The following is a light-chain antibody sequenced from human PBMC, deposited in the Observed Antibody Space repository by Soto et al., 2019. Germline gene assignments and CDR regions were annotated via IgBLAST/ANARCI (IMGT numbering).Light chain of an antibody. CDR3: QQADSFPIT. CDR1: EDINSR. J-gene: IGKJ5*01. Sequence: DIPMTQSPSSVSASVGDRVTISCRASEDINSRLAWYQQKPGNAPKLLIYAAFILQSGVPSRFSGYGSGTDFTLSISSLQPEDFAPYYCQQADSFPITFGQGTRLEIK. CDR2: AAF. V-gene: IGKV1-12*01.